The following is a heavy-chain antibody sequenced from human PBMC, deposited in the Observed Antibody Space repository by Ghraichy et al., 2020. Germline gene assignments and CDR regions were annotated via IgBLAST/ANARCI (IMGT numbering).Heavy chain of an antibody. V-gene: IGHV4-59*01. CDR3: ARRLISDYDFWSGARPGAFDI. CDR2: IYYSGST. CDR1: GGSISSYY. Sequence: SETLSLTCTVSGGSISSYYWSWIRQPPGKGLEWIGYIYYSGSTNYNPSLKSRVTISVDTSKNQFSLKLSSVTAADTAVYYCARRLISDYDFWSGARPGAFDIWGQGTMVTVSS. J-gene: IGHJ3*02. D-gene: IGHD3-3*01.